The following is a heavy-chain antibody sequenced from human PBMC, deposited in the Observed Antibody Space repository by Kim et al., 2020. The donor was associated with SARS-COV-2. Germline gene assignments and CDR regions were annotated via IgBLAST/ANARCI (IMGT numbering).Heavy chain of an antibody. D-gene: IGHD3-16*01. Sequence: ASVKVSCKASGYTFTSYAMNWVRQAPGQGLEWMGWINTNTGNPTYAQGFTGRFVFSLDTSVSTAYLQISSLKAEDTAVYYCALSTFRSYYYYGMDVWGQGTTVTVSS. CDR1: GYTFTSYA. J-gene: IGHJ6*02. V-gene: IGHV7-4-1*02. CDR2: INTNTGNP. CDR3: ALSTFRSYYYYGMDV.